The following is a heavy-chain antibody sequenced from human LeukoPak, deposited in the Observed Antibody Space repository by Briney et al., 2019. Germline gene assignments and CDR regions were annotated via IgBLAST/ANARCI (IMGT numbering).Heavy chain of an antibody. V-gene: IGHV4-39*07. CDR1: GVSISSSSYY. D-gene: IGHD6-13*01. Sequence: SETLSLTCTVSGVSISSSSYYWGWIRQPPGKGLEWIGTIYHSGSTYYNPSLKNRVTISIDTSKNLLSLKLSSVTAADTAVYYCARDGLGYTSSWPFDYWGQGALVIVSS. CDR3: ARDGLGYTSSWPFDY. CDR2: IYHSGST. J-gene: IGHJ4*02.